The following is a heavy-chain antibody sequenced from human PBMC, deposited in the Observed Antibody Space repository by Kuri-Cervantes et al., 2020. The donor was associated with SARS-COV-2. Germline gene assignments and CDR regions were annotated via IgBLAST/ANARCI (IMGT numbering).Heavy chain of an antibody. CDR2: INHSGST. CDR1: GGSFSGYY. J-gene: IGHJ5*02. V-gene: IGHV4-34*01. D-gene: IGHD1-14*01. Sequence: SETLSLTCAAYGGSFSGYYWSWIRQPPGKGLEWIGEINHSGSTNYNPSLKSRVTISVDTSKNQFSLKLSSVTAADTAVYYCARSRRVWFDPWGQGTLVTVSS. CDR3: ARSRRVWFDP.